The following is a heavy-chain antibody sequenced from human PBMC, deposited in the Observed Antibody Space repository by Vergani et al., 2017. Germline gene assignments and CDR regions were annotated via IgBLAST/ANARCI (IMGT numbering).Heavy chain of an antibody. CDR3: ARLTGGGPPVRGYFDY. CDR2: ISSSGSTI. Sequence: VQLVESGGGVVQPGRSLRLSCAASGFTFSSYEMNWVRQAPGKGLEWVSYISSSGSTIYYADSVKGRFTISRDNAKNSLYLQMNSLRAEDTAVYYCARLTGGGPPVRGYFDYWGQGTLVTVSS. CDR1: GFTFSSYE. V-gene: IGHV3-48*03. J-gene: IGHJ4*02. D-gene: IGHD2-15*01.